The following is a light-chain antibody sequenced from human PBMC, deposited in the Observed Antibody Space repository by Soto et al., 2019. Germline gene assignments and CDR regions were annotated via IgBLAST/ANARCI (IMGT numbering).Light chain of an antibody. J-gene: IGLJ1*01. CDR2: EVS. V-gene: IGLV2-23*02. CDR3: CSYAGIYV. Sequence: QSVLTQPASVSGSPGQSITISRTGTSSDVGSYNLVSWYQQHPGKAPKLMIYEVSKRPSGVSNRFSGSKSGNTASLTISGLQAEDEADYYCCSYAGIYVFGTGTKVTVL. CDR1: SSDVGSYNL.